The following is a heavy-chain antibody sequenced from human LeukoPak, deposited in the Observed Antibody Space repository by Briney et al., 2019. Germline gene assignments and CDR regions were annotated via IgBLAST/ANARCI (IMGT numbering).Heavy chain of an antibody. CDR2: ISGSGGST. V-gene: IGHV3-23*01. J-gene: IGHJ3*02. Sequence: GGSLRLSCAASGFTFSSYAMSWVRQAPGKGLEWVSAISGSGGSTYYADSVKGRFTISRDNSKNTLYLQMNSLRAEDTAVYYCATFYSGSHDAFDIWGQGTMVTVSS. CDR3: ATFYSGSHDAFDI. D-gene: IGHD1-26*01. CDR1: GFTFSSYA.